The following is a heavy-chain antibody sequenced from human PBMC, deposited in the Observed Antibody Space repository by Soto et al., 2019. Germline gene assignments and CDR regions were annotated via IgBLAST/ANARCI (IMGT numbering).Heavy chain of an antibody. D-gene: IGHD3-10*01. CDR2: ISGSGGST. CDR1: GFTFSSYA. CDR3: AKGFNYYGSGSPGFDY. V-gene: IGHV3-23*01. Sequence: EVQLLESGGGLVQPGGSLRLSCAASGFTFSSYAMSWVRQAPGKGLEWVSAISGSGGSTYYADSVKGRFTISRDNSKSTLYLQMNSLRAEDTAVYYCAKGFNYYGSGSPGFDYWGQGTLVTVSS. J-gene: IGHJ4*02.